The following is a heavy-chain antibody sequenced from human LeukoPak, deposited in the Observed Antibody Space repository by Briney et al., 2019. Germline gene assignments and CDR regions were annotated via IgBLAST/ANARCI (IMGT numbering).Heavy chain of an antibody. V-gene: IGHV1-69-2*01. CDR1: GYSFTDYS. D-gene: IGHD2-15*01. J-gene: IGHJ4*02. Sequence: ASLKVSCKASGYSFTDYSMHWVQQAPGKGLEWMGRIDPEDGETIYAEKFQGRVTITADTSTDTAYMELSSLRSEDTAVYYCATGSSGAGVVVIAATQTAGDYWGQGTLVTVSS. CDR3: ATGSSGAGVVVIAATQTAGDY. CDR2: IDPEDGET.